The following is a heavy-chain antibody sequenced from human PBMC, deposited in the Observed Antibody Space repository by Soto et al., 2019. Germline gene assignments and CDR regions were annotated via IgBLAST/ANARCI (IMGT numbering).Heavy chain of an antibody. Sequence: PGGSLRLSCAASGITFSSFAMSWVRQAPGKGLEWVSAISGSGDATHYADSVKGRSTISRDNSKSTLYLQMNSLRAEDTAIYYCAKARNSGWFFFDSWGQGIQVTVSS. CDR3: AKARNSGWFFFDS. J-gene: IGHJ4*02. CDR2: ISGSGDAT. V-gene: IGHV3-23*01. CDR1: GITFSSFA. D-gene: IGHD6-19*01.